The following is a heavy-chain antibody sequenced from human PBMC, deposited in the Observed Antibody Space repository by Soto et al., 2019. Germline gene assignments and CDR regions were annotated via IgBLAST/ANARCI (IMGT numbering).Heavy chain of an antibody. CDR1: GGSISSSSYY. V-gene: IGHV4-39*01. J-gene: IGHJ4*02. Sequence: SETLSLTCTVSGGSISSSSYYWGWIRQPPGKGLEWIGSIYYSGSTYYNPSLKSRVTISVDTSKNQFSLKLSSVTAADTAVYYCARGPVGATSLFDYWGQGTLVTVSS. CDR3: ARGPVGATSLFDY. CDR2: IYYSGST. D-gene: IGHD1-26*01.